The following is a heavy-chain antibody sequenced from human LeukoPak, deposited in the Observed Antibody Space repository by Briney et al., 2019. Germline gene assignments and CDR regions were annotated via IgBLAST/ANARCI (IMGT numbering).Heavy chain of an antibody. CDR3: ARHLRGYDSSGYWGRYYFDY. J-gene: IGHJ4*02. V-gene: IGHV4-39*01. CDR1: GGSISSSSYY. D-gene: IGHD3-22*01. Sequence: KSSETLSLTCTVSGGSISSSSYYWGWIRQPPGKGLEWIGSIYYSGSTYYNPSLKSRVTISVDTSKNQFSLKLSSVTAADTAVYYCARHLRGYDSSGYWGRYYFDYWGQGTLVTVSS. CDR2: IYYSGST.